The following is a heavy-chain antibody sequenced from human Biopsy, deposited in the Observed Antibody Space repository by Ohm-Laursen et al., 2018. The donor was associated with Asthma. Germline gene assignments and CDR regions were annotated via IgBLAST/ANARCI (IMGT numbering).Heavy chain of an antibody. V-gene: IGHV3-53*01. J-gene: IGHJ4*02. CDR2: IYSDGTS. D-gene: IGHD3-10*01. CDR3: AKDERLYYGSDSKYMQPVPLGD. Sequence: SLRLSCTASGFAVSRDHMFWVRQAPGKGLEWVSVIYSDGTSHTADSVRGRFTISRDYSKNTLYLQMHSLRAEDAAVYYCAKDERLYYGSDSKYMQPVPLGDWGQGTLVIVSA. CDR1: GFAVSRDH.